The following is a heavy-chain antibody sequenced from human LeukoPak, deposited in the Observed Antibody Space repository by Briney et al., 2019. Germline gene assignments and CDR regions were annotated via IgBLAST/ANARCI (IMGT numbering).Heavy chain of an antibody. D-gene: IGHD3-3*01. CDR2: ISAYNGNT. CDR1: GYIFGHNG. CDR3: ARGRTYYDFWSGYYLGGGFDY. V-gene: IGHV1-18*01. Sequence: ASVQVSCKTSGYIFGHNGISWVRQAPEQGLEWMGWISAYNGNTNYAQKLQGRVTMTTGTSTSTAYMELRSLRSDDTAVYYCARGRTYYDFWSGYYLGGGFDYWGQGTLVTVSS. J-gene: IGHJ4*02.